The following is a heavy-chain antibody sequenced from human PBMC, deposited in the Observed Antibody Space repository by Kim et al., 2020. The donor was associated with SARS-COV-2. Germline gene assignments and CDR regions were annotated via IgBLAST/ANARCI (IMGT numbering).Heavy chain of an antibody. CDR2: IWYDGSNK. J-gene: IGHJ2*01. D-gene: IGHD5-12*01. CDR1: GFTFSSYG. CDR3: ARDRLGQRKDGYNLGGYFDL. V-gene: IGHV3-33*01. Sequence: GGSLRLSCAASGFTFSSYGMHWVRQAPGKGLEWVAVIWYDGSNKYYADSVKGRFTISRDNSKNTLYLQMNSLRAEDTAVYYCARDRLGQRKDGYNLGGYFDLWGRGTLVTVSS.